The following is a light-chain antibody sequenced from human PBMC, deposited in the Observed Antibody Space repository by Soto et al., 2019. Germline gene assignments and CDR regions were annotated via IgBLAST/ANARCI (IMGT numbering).Light chain of an antibody. CDR3: QQYSSGWT. Sequence: DIEMTQSPSTLSASVGERVTITCRASQSIGRRLAWYKQKQGKAPILLIYEESGLKTGVPSRFSGSGSGTEFSITISIQPPDDSANYYCQQYSSGWTFGQGTKVEIK. V-gene: IGKV1-5*03. J-gene: IGKJ1*01. CDR1: QSIGRR. CDR2: EES.